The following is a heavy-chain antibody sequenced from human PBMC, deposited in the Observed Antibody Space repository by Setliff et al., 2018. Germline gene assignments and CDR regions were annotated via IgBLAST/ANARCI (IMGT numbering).Heavy chain of an antibody. Sequence: SETLSLTCSRRVSGPPSSGTYYWSWIRQHPGKGLEWIGYIYYSGTTYYNPSLKSRVTISLDTSKNQFSLNLSSVTAADTAVYYCARGTFDTSGYFPYPIGYWGQGTLVTVSS. CDR3: ARGTFDTSGYFPYPIGY. CDR2: IYYSGTT. CDR1: GPPSSGTYY. J-gene: IGHJ4*02. V-gene: IGHV4-31*02. D-gene: IGHD3-22*01.